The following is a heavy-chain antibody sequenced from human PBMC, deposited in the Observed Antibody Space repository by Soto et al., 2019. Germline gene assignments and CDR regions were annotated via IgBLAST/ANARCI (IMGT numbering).Heavy chain of an antibody. V-gene: IGHV4-38-2*01. CDR2: MYHSGST. Sequence: SETLSLTCAVSGYSISSGYYWGWIRQPPGKGLQWIGNMYHSGSTYYNPSLKSRVTISIDTSKNQFSLKLSSVTAADEAIYYCARVSYFDGGGFFYYFDYWGQGTLVTVSA. J-gene: IGHJ4*02. CDR3: ARVSYFDGGGFFYYFDY. D-gene: IGHD3-22*01. CDR1: GYSISSGYY.